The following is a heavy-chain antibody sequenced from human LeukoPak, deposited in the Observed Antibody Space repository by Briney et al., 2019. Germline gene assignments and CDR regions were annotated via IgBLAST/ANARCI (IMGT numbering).Heavy chain of an antibody. Sequence: GGSLRLSCAASGFTFSSYSMNWVRQAPGKGLEWVSSISSSSSYIYYADSVKGRFTISRDNAKNSLYLQMNSLRAEDTAVYYCARVGMGYYDSSGQPPFDYWGQGTLVTVSS. J-gene: IGHJ4*02. CDR1: GFTFSSYS. CDR2: ISSSSSYI. CDR3: ARVGMGYYDSSGQPPFDY. D-gene: IGHD3-22*01. V-gene: IGHV3-21*01.